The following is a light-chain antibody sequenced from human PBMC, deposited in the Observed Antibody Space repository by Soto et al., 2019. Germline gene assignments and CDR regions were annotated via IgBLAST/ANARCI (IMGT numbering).Light chain of an antibody. J-gene: IGKJ2*01. CDR3: QQYNSYPNT. Sequence: IQMTQSPSTLSASVGDIVTITCRASQSVSSWLAWYQQKPGKAPKLLIYDASHLESGVPSTFGGSGSGTEFTLTISSLQPDDVATYFCQQYNSYPNTFGQGTKVDIK. V-gene: IGKV1-5*01. CDR2: DAS. CDR1: QSVSSW.